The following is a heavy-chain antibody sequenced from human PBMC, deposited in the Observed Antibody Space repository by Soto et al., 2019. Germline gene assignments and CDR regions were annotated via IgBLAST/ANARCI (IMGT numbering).Heavy chain of an antibody. CDR2: ISYDGSNK. CDR3: AKGPAVAGTAGYLGDFDY. D-gene: IGHD6-19*01. CDR1: GFTFSSYG. J-gene: IGHJ4*02. V-gene: IGHV3-30*18. Sequence: QVQLVESGGGVVQPGRSLRLSCAASGFTFSSYGMHWVRQAPGKGLEWVAVISYDGSNKYYADSVKGRFTISRDNSKNTLYLQMNSLRAEDTAVYYCAKGPAVAGTAGYLGDFDYWGQGTLVTVSS.